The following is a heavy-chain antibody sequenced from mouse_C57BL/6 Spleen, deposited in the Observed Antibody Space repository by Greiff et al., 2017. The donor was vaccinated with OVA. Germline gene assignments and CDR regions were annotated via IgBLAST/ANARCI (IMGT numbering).Heavy chain of an antibody. D-gene: IGHD4-1*01. CDR1: GFTFSDYG. CDR2: ISSGSSTI. Sequence: EVKVVESGGGLVKPGGSLKLSCAASGFTFSDYGMHWVRQAPEKGLEWVAYISSGSSTIYYADTVKGRFTITRDNSTNTLFLQMTSLRSEDTAMYYCATTGTGGAMDYWGQGTSVTVSS. V-gene: IGHV5-17*01. CDR3: ATTGTGGAMDY. J-gene: IGHJ4*01.